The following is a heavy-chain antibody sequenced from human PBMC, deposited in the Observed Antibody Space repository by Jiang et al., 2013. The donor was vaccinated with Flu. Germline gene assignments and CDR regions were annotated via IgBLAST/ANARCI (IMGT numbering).Heavy chain of an antibody. D-gene: IGHD2-15*01. CDR2: AYYRSKWYN. V-gene: IGHV6-1*01. CDR3: AREGFHCSGGSCYFDY. Sequence: QTLSLTCAISGDSVSSNSAAWNWIRQSPSRGLEWLGRAYYRSKWYNDYAVSVKSRITINPDTSKNQFSLQLNSVTPEDTAAYYCAREGFHCSGGSCYFDYWGQGTLVTVSS. J-gene: IGHJ4*02. CDR1: GDSVSSNSAA.